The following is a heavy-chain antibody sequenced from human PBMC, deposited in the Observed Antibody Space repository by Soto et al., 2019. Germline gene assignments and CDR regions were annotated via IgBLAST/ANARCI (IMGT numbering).Heavy chain of an antibody. V-gene: IGHV3-33*01. CDR2: IWNDGSNK. CDR1: GFSFSSYG. J-gene: IGHJ4*02. CDR3: ARDERAAYFDY. Sequence: SLRLSCAASGFSFSSYGMHWVRQAPGKGLEWVAVIWNDGSNKLYTDSVKGRFTISRDDSKKTLYLQMNSLRAEDTAVYYCARDERAAYFDYSGQGTLVTVSS. D-gene: IGHD2-15*01.